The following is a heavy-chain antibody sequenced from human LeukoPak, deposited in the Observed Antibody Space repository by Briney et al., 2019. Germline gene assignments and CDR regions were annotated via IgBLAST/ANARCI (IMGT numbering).Heavy chain of an antibody. V-gene: IGHV4-61*01. Sequence: TSETLSLTCTVSGGSVSSGSYYWSWIRQPPGKGLEWIGYIYYSGSTNYNPSLRSRVTISVDTSKNQFSLKLSSVTAADTAVYYCARGHAYPAASLGMDVWGQGTTVTVSS. CDR1: GGSVSSGSYY. D-gene: IGHD2-2*01. CDR3: ARGHAYPAASLGMDV. CDR2: IYYSGST. J-gene: IGHJ6*02.